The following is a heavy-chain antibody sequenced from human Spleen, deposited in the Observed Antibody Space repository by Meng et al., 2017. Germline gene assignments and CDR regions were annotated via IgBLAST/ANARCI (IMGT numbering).Heavy chain of an antibody. V-gene: IGHV4-38-2*02. CDR1: GFSISSGYY. CDR2: IDYTGSR. J-gene: IGHJ6*02. D-gene: IGHD4-17*01. CDR3: ARDSTMTTIYYDYGMDV. Sequence: SETLSLTCTVSGFSISSGYYWGWIRQPPGKGLQRIGSIDYTGSRYYNPSLDSRVTMSLDTSKNQLSLKLSSVTAADTAVYFCARDSTMTTIYYDYGMDVWGQGTTVTVSS.